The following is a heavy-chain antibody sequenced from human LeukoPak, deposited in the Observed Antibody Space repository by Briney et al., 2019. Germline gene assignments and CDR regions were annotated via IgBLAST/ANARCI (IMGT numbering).Heavy chain of an antibody. CDR2: IIPIFGTA. J-gene: IGHJ6*02. CDR1: GGTFSSYA. Sequence: SVKVSCKASGGTFSSYAISWVRQAPGQGLEWMGGIIPIFGTASYAQKFQGRVTITADESTSTAYMELSSLRSEDTAVYYCARGIVVVTATDYYYYGMDVWGQGTTVTVSS. CDR3: ARGIVVVTATDYYYYGMDV. D-gene: IGHD2-21*02. V-gene: IGHV1-69*01.